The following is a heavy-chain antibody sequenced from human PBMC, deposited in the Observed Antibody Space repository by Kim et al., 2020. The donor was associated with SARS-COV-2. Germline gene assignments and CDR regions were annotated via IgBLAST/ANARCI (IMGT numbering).Heavy chain of an antibody. CDR1: GGSFSGYY. Sequence: SETLSLTCAVYGGSFSGYYWSWIRQPPGKGLEWIGEINHSGSTNYNPSLKSRVTISVDTSKNQFSLKLSSVTAADTAVYYCAREGGVYGSQLHYYYYYGMDVWGQGTTVTVSS. V-gene: IGHV4-34*01. CDR3: AREGGVYGSQLHYYYYYGMDV. CDR2: INHSGST. D-gene: IGHD3-10*01. J-gene: IGHJ6*02.